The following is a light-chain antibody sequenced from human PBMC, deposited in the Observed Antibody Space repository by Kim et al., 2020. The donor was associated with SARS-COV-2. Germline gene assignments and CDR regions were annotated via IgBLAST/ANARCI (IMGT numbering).Light chain of an antibody. Sequence: PGERATRTCRASESVGNRFLAWYQQKPGQAPRLLIYGASRRVTGIQDRFSGSESGTDFTLTISRLEPEDFAVYYCQQYGSSLRTFGQGTKVDIK. V-gene: IGKV3-20*01. CDR3: QQYGSSLRT. CDR2: GAS. CDR1: ESVGNRF. J-gene: IGKJ1*01.